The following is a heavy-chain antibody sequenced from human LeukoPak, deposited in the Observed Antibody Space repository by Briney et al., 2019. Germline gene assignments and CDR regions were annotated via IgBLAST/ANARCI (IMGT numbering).Heavy chain of an antibody. CDR1: GFTFSSYG. J-gene: IGHJ4*02. CDR2: IRYDGSNK. CDR3: AKGVGSSGRIDY. V-gene: IGHV3-30*02. Sequence: GGSLRLSCAASGFTFSSYGMHWVRQAPGKGLEWVAFIRYDGSNKYYADSVKGRFTISRDNSKNTLYLQMKSLRAEDTAVYYCAKGVGSSGRIDYWGQGTLVTVSS. D-gene: IGHD3-10*01.